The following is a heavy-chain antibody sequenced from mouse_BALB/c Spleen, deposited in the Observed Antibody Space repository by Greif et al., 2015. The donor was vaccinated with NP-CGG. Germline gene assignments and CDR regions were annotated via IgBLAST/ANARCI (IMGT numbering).Heavy chain of an antibody. Sequence: EVQLVESGGGLVQPGGSLRLSCATSGFTFTDYYMSWVRQPPGKALEWLGFIRNKANGYTTEYSASVKGRFTISRDNSQSILYLQMNTLRAEDSATYYCARVRGNYDYYAMDYWGQGTSVTVSS. V-gene: IGHV7-3*02. CDR2: IRNKANGYTT. J-gene: IGHJ4*01. CDR1: GFTFTDYY. CDR3: ARVRGNYDYYAMDY. D-gene: IGHD2-1*01.